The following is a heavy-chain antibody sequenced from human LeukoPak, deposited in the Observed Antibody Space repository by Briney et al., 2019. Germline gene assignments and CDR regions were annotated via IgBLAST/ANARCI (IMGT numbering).Heavy chain of an antibody. D-gene: IGHD6-19*01. V-gene: IGHV4-34*01. Sequence: SETLSLTCAVYGGSFRGYYWSWIRQPPGKGLEWIGEINHSGSTNYNPSLKSRVTISVDTSKNQFSLKVNSVTAADTAVYYCARRPAGTLDYWGQGTLVTVSS. CDR1: GGSFRGYY. CDR2: INHSGST. CDR3: ARRPAGTLDY. J-gene: IGHJ4*02.